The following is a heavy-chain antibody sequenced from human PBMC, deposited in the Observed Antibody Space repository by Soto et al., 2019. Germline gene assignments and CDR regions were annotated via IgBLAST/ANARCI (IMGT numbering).Heavy chain of an antibody. V-gene: IGHV4-39*07. J-gene: IGHJ3*02. CDR2: IYYSGST. CDR3: ARIPTFGEVVDAFDI. D-gene: IGHD3-16*02. Sequence: PSETLSLTCTVSGGSISSSSYYWGWIRQPPGKGLEWIGSIYYSGSTYYNPSLKSRVTISVDTSKNQFSLKLTSVTAADTAVYYCARIPTFGEVVDAFDIWGQGTMVTVSS. CDR1: GGSISSSSYY.